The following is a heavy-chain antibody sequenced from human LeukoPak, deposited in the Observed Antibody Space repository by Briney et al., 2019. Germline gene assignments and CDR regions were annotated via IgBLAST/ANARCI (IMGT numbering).Heavy chain of an antibody. CDR1: GFTFSSYA. V-gene: IGHV3-30-3*01. CDR2: IAYDGGNK. J-gene: IGHJ5*02. Sequence: GGSLRLSCAASGFTFSSYAIHWVRQAPGKGLEWVAVIAYDGGNKYYTDSVKGRFTISRDNSKNTLFLQMNSLRAEDTAVYYCARDSSPWYYYDRSGSNGFDPWGQGTLVTVSS. D-gene: IGHD3-22*01. CDR3: ARDSSPWYYYDRSGSNGFDP.